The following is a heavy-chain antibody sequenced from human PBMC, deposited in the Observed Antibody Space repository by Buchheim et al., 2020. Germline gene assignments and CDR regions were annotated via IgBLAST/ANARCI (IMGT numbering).Heavy chain of an antibody. CDR1: GFTFSRYW. CDR2: IHQDGGEK. CDR3: VRESQVVAPGSGRLTYYGMDV. D-gene: IGHD2-15*01. Sequence: EVQLVESGGDLVQPGGSLRLSCGASGFTFSRYWMSWVRQAPGKGLEWVANIHQDGGEKYYVDSLKGRFTISRDTAKSSLFFQMNSLRVEDTAVYYCVRESQVVAPGSGRLTYYGMDVWGQGTT. V-gene: IGHV3-7*01. J-gene: IGHJ6*02.